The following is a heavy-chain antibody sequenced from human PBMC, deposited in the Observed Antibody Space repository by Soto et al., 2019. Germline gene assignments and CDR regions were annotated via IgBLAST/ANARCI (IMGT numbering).Heavy chain of an antibody. D-gene: IGHD6-13*01. CDR2: IYYSGST. CDR3: ARRERAAGTDWWFDP. J-gene: IGHJ5*02. Sequence: PSHTLSLTSTASGGTIISRSFRWSWIRQPPGKGLEWIGSIYYSGSTYYSPSLKSRVTISVDTSKNQFSLKLSSVTAADTAVYYCARRERAAGTDWWFDPWAEGTLVNVSS. CDR1: GGTIISRSFR. V-gene: IGHV4-39*01.